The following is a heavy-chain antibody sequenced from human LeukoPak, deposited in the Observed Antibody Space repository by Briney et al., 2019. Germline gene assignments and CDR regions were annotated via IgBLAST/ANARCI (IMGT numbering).Heavy chain of an antibody. V-gene: IGHV3-33*01. D-gene: IGHD5-12*01. CDR1: GFTFSDYG. J-gene: IGHJ3*01. Sequence: GGSLRHSCVASGFTFSDYGKHWVRQAPGKGLEWVAVIWHDGSNKYYADSVKGRFTISRDNSENTLYLQMNSLRVEDTALFYCARAGGSRYGYAFDVWGQGTLVTVSS. CDR3: ARAGGSRYGYAFDV. CDR2: IWHDGSNK.